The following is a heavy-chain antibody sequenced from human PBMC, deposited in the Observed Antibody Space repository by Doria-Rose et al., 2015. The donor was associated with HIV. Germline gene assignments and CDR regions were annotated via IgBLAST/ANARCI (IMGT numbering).Heavy chain of an antibody. CDR2: IFSDDER. D-gene: IGHD6-13*01. Sequence: QVQLVQSGPVLVKPTETLTLTCTASGVSLSSPGIGVSWIRQPPGKALEWLANIFSDDERSYKTSLKSRLTISRGTSKSQVVLTMTDMDPVDTATYYCARIKSSRWYHKYYFDFWGQGTLVIVSA. CDR1: GVSLSSPGIG. V-gene: IGHV2-26*01. CDR3: ARIKSSRWYHKYYFDF. J-gene: IGHJ4*02.